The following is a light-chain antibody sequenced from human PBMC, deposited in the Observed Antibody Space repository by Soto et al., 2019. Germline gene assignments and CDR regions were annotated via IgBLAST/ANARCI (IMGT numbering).Light chain of an antibody. V-gene: IGLV2-8*01. CDR3: SSYADTNNLV. CDR2: EVT. Sequence: QSVMTQHPSTSGTPGQSVIISCTGTGSDVASYDYVSWYQQHPGKAPKLIIYEVTKRPSGVPDRFSASKSGTTASLTVSGLQAEDEADYYCSSYADTNNLVFGGGT. CDR1: GSDVASYDY. J-gene: IGLJ2*01.